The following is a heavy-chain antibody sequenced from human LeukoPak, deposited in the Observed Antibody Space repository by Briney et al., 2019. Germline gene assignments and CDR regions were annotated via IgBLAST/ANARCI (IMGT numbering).Heavy chain of an antibody. J-gene: IGHJ3*02. CDR3: ARTYDFLSGLDAFDM. CDR1: GGSISTYY. V-gene: IGHV4-59*13. CDR2: IYYSGST. Sequence: PSETLSLTCTVSGGSISTYYWSWIRQPPGRGLEWMGYIYYSGSTNYNPSLKSRVTISVDTSKNQFSLKLNSVTAADTAVYYCARTYDFLSGLDAFDMWGQGTMVTVSS. D-gene: IGHD3-3*01.